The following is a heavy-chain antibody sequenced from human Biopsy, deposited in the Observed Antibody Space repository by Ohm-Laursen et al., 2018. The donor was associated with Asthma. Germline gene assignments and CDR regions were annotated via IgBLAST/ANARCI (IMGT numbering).Heavy chain of an antibody. CDR2: IYYSGRT. J-gene: IGHJ2*01. D-gene: IGHD6-6*01. CDR1: GDAMSTSGSY. Sequence: GTLSLTCFVSGDAMSTSGSYWGWIRQSPGKGLEWIGSIYYSGRTYYNPSLESRVTISADTSKNHFSLKVTSVTAADMAVYYCARAVSSSSYWYFDLWGRGDLVTVSS. CDR3: ARAVSSSSYWYFDL. V-gene: IGHV4-39*02.